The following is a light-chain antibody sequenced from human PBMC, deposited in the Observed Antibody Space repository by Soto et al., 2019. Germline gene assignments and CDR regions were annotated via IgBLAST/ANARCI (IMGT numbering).Light chain of an antibody. V-gene: IGKV1-39*01. Sequence: DLQMTPSPSSLSASVGDRVTITCRASQSISNYLNWYQQKPGKAPKLLIYAASSMQSGVPSRFSGSGSETDFTLTISSLQPDESATYYFQQSFSPLWTFGRGTKVEV. CDR1: QSISNY. CDR2: AAS. CDR3: QQSFSPLWT. J-gene: IGKJ1*01.